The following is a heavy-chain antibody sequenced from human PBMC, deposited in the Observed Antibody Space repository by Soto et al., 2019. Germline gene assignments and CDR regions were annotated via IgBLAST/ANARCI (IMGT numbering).Heavy chain of an antibody. CDR2: IYYSGRT. J-gene: IGHJ4*02. V-gene: IGHV4-39*01. D-gene: IGHD3-16*01. Sequence: SETLSLTCTVSGGSISSSIYFWGWIRQPPGKGLECIGNIYYSGRTYYNPSLQSRVTISVDTSKNQFSLRLSSVTAADTAVYYCARLPQLGTFDYWGQGTLVTAPQ. CDR1: GGSISSSIYF. CDR3: ARLPQLGTFDY.